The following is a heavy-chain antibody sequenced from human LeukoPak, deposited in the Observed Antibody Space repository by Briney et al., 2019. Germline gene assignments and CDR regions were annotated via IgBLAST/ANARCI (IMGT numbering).Heavy chain of an antibody. J-gene: IGHJ4*02. CDR1: GFTFSSYR. CDR3: ARASITMVRGELVYYFDY. D-gene: IGHD3-10*01. CDR2: ISSSSSTI. Sequence: PGGSLRLSCAASGFTFSSYRMNWVRQAPGKGLEWVSYISSSSSTIYYADSVKGRFTMSRDNAKNSLYLQMNSLRAEDTAVYYCARASITMVRGELVYYFDYWGQGTLVTVSS. V-gene: IGHV3-48*04.